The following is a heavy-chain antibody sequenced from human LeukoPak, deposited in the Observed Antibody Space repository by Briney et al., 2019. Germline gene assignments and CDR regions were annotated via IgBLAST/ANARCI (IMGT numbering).Heavy chain of an antibody. D-gene: IGHD3-10*01. CDR3: ARGPDYYGSGSYPNWFDP. Sequence: GGSLRLSCAAAGFTFSSDSMNCVRQAPGRGLEWVSSISSSSSYIYYADSVKGRFTISRDNAKTSLYLKMNSLRAEDTAVYYCARGPDYYGSGSYPNWFDPWGQGTLVTVS. J-gene: IGHJ5*02. V-gene: IGHV3-21*01. CDR1: GFTFSSDS. CDR2: ISSSSSYI.